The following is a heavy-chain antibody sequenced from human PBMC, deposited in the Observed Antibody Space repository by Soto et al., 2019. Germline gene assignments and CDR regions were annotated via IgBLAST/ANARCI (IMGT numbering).Heavy chain of an antibody. D-gene: IGHD2-21*02. CDR2: IKSKNRGGTA. J-gene: IGHJ4*02. Sequence: RLSCAASGFTFSNTLMSWVRQAPGKGLEWVGRIKSKNRGGTADYAAPVKGRFTISRDDSKNTLYLYMNNMKTEDTAVYYCTTDCPWVTPAYWGQGALVTVSS. V-gene: IGHV3-15*01. CDR3: TTDCPWVTPAY. CDR1: GFTFSNTL.